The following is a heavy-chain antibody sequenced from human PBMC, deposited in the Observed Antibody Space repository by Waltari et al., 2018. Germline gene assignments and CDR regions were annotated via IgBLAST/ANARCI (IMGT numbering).Heavy chain of an antibody. D-gene: IGHD2-15*01. Sequence: EVQLVESGGGSVQPGGSRRLSCVASGLTFSSSWLHWVRQAPGKGLVWVSGITSDGSRTRYADSVKGRFTISRDNAKNTLFLQMSGLRDEDAAVYYCATHRPGGLGMDVWGQGTTVTVSS. CDR2: ITSDGSRT. J-gene: IGHJ6*02. CDR3: ATHRPGGLGMDV. CDR1: GLTFSSSW. V-gene: IGHV3-74*01.